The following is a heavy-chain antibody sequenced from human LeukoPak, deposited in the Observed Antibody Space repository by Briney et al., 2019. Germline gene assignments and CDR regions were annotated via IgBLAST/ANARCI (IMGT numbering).Heavy chain of an antibody. CDR3: ARINYYDSSGYYTEPAFDI. CDR1: GGSISSYY. J-gene: IGHJ3*02. Sequence: PSETLSLTCTVSGGSISSYYWSWVRQPPGKGLEWVGYIYYSGSTNYTPSLKSRVTISVDTSKNQFSLKLSSVTAADTAVYYCARINYYDSSGYYTEPAFDIWGQGTMVTVSS. V-gene: IGHV4-59*01. D-gene: IGHD3-22*01. CDR2: IYYSGST.